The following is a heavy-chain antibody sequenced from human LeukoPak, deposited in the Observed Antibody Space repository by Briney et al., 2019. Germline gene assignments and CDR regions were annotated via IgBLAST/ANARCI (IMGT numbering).Heavy chain of an antibody. J-gene: IGHJ6*04. V-gene: IGHV3-21*01. CDR1: GFTFSSYS. CDR2: ISSSSSYI. CDR3: AELGITMIGGV. D-gene: IGHD3-10*02. Sequence: GGSLRLSCAASGFTFSSYSMNWVRQAPGKGLEWVSSISSSSSYIYYADSVKGRLAISRDNAKNSLYLQMNSLRAEDTAVYYCAELGITMIGGVWGKGTTVTISS.